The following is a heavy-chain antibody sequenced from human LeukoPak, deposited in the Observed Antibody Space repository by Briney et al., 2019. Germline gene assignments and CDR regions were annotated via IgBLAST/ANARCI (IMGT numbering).Heavy chain of an antibody. CDR1: GYSFTSYW. CDR2: TYPGDSDT. CDR3: ARLGQEGKMYYYDSSGYYLGAFDI. V-gene: IGHV5-51*01. Sequence: GESLKISCKGSGYSFTSYWIGWVRQMPGKGLEWMGITYPGDSDTRYSPSFQGQVTISADKSISTAYLQWSSLKASDTAMYYCARLGQEGKMYYYDSSGYYLGAFDIWGQGTMVTVSS. D-gene: IGHD3-22*01. J-gene: IGHJ3*02.